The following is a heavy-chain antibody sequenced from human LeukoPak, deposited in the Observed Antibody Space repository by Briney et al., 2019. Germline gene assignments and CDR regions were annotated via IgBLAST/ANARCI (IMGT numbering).Heavy chain of an antibody. Sequence: SETLSLTCTVSGGSISSYYWSWIRQPAGKGLEWIGRIYTSGSTNYNPSLKSRVTMSVDTSKNQSSLKLSSVTAADTAVYYCAREVAYYDFWSGYPRGAFDIRGQGTMVTVSS. CDR1: GGSISSYY. V-gene: IGHV4-4*07. CDR2: IYTSGST. J-gene: IGHJ3*02. CDR3: AREVAYYDFWSGYPRGAFDI. D-gene: IGHD3-3*01.